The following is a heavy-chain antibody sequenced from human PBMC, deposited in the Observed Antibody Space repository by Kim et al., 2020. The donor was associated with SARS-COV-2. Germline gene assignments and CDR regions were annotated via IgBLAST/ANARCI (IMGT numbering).Heavy chain of an antibody. J-gene: IGHJ5*02. D-gene: IGHD3-10*01. CDR3: ARGDYYNSGTYYYWFDP. CDR2: IYYTGST. Sequence: SETLSLTCSVSGGSISSYYWSWIRQPPGKGLEWIGYIYYTGSTNYNPSLKSRVTMSVDTSKNQFSLKLNSVTAADTAVYYCARGDYYNSGTYYYWFDPWG. V-gene: IGHV4-59*01. CDR1: GGSISSYY.